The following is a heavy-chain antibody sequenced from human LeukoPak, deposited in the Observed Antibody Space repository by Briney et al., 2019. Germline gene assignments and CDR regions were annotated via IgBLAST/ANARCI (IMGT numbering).Heavy chain of an antibody. CDR3: ARDLRGSGSYLSY. CDR2: IIPIFGTA. J-gene: IGHJ4*02. V-gene: IGHV1-69*13. Sequence: SVKVSCKASGGTFSSYAISWVRQAPGQGLEWMGGIIPIFGTANYAQKFQGRVTITADESTSTTYMELSSLRSEDTAVYYCARDLRGSGSYLSYWGQGTLVTVSS. CDR1: GGTFSSYA. D-gene: IGHD1-26*01.